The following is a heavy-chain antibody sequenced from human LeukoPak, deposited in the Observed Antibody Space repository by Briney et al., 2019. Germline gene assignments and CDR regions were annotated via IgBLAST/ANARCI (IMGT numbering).Heavy chain of an antibody. J-gene: IGHJ6*04. CDR3: ARGPIRIAAPSAYYYGMDV. CDR2: INHSGST. CDR1: GGSISSYY. Sequence: KPSETLSLTCTVSGGSISSYYWSWIRQPPGKGLEWIGEINHSGSTNYNPSLKSRVTMSVDTSKNQFSLKLSSVTAADTAVYYCARGPIRIAAPSAYYYGMDVWGKGTTVTVSS. D-gene: IGHD6-13*01. V-gene: IGHV4-34*01.